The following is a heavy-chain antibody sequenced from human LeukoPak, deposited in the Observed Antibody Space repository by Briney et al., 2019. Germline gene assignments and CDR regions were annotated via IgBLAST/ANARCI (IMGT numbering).Heavy chain of an antibody. V-gene: IGHV1-69*13. CDR2: IIPIFGTT. J-gene: IGHJ4*02. D-gene: IGHD3-22*01. CDR1: GGTFSSYA. Sequence: SVKVSCKASGGTFSSYAISWVRQAPGQGLEWMGGIIPIFGTTNYAQELQGRVTITADESTSTAYMELSSLRSEDTAVYYCASRTYTYDSSGYYRRNYYFDYWGQGTLVTVSS. CDR3: ASRTYTYDSSGYYRRNYYFDY.